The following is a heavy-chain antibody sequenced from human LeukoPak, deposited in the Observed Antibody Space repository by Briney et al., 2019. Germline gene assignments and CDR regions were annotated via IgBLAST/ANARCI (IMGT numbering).Heavy chain of an antibody. CDR1: GFIFSSYN. V-gene: IGHV3-48*02. Sequence: PGGSLGLSCAASGFIFSSYNMNWVRQAPGQGLEWVSYISTSSVIYYADSVKGRFTISRDDAKNSLYLQMNSLRDEDTAVYYCARVRGVHYDIDVWGQGTTVTVSS. J-gene: IGHJ6*02. CDR3: ARVRGVHYDIDV. D-gene: IGHD3-10*01. CDR2: ISTSSVI.